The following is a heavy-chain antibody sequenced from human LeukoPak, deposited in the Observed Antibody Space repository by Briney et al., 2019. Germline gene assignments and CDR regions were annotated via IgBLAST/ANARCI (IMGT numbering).Heavy chain of an antibody. CDR1: GFTFSSYA. Sequence: GGSLRLSCAASGFTFSSYAMHWVRQAPGKGLEWVAVISYDGSNKYYADSVKGRFTISRDNSKNTLYLQMNSLRAEDTAVYYCARDGYSSGWSHDGFFDYWGQGTLVTVSS. V-gene: IGHV3-30*04. D-gene: IGHD6-19*01. CDR3: ARDGYSSGWSHDGFFDY. J-gene: IGHJ4*02. CDR2: ISYDGSNK.